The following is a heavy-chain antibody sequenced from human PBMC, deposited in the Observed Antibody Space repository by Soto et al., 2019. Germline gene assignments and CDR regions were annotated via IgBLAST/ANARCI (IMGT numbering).Heavy chain of an antibody. CDR1: GYTFTSYG. V-gene: IGHV1-18*01. CDR3: ARDDRSVAEDYYYGMDV. J-gene: IGHJ6*02. Sequence: ASVKVSCKASGYTFTSYGISWVRQAPEQGLEWMGWISAYNGNTNYAQKLQGRVTMTTDTSTSTAYMELRSLRSDDTAVYYCARDDRSVAEDYYYGMDVWGQGTTVTVSS. D-gene: IGHD6-19*01. CDR2: ISAYNGNT.